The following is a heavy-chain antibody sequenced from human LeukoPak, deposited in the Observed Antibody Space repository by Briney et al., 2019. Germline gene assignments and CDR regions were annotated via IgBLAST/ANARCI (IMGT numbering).Heavy chain of an antibody. CDR1: GGSISSGGYY. CDR3: AREGLYCSGGSCYWKDY. V-gene: IGHV4-31*03. D-gene: IGHD2-15*01. J-gene: IGHJ4*02. Sequence: PSETLSLTCTVSGGSISSGGYYWSWIRQHPGKGLEWIGYIYYSGSTYHNPSLKSRVTISVDTSKNQFSLKLSSVTAADTAVYYCAREGLYCSGGSCYWKDYWGQGTLVTVSS. CDR2: IYYSGST.